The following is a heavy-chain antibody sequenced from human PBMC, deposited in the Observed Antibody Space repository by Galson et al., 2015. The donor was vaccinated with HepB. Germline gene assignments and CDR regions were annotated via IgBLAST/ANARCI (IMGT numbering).Heavy chain of an antibody. Sequence: SVKVSCKASGGTLSRYAISWVRQAPGQGLEWMGGIIPMLGTVNYAQKFQGRVTITADKSTTTAYMELSSLRSEDTAVYYCATREVSGGWYRDSYYGMDVWGQGTTVTVSS. CDR2: IIPMLGTV. J-gene: IGHJ6*02. CDR1: GGTLSRYA. V-gene: IGHV1-69*06. CDR3: ATREVSGGWYRDSYYGMDV. D-gene: IGHD6-19*01.